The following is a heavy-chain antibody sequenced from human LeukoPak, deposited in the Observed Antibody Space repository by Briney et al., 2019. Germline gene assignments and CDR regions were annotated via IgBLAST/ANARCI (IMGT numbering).Heavy chain of an antibody. J-gene: IGHJ2*01. CDR2: IYHSGST. V-gene: IGHV4-38-2*02. Sequence: SETLSLTCTVSGYSISSGYYWGWIRQPPGKGLGWIGSIYHSGSTYYNPSLKSRVTISVDTSKNQFSLKLSSVTAADTAVYYCARSQYFDWPYWYFDLWGRGTLVTVSS. CDR1: GYSISSGYY. D-gene: IGHD3-9*01. CDR3: ARSQYFDWPYWYFDL.